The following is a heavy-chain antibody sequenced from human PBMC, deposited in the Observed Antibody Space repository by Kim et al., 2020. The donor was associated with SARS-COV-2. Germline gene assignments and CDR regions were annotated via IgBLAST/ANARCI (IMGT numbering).Heavy chain of an antibody. Sequence: GGSLRLSCAASGFTFSSYGMHWVRQAPGKGLEWVAVISYDGSNKYYADSVKGRFTISRDXSKNTLYLQMNSLRAEDTAVYYCAKELSPSSGWDYWGQGTL. CDR1: GFTFSSYG. D-gene: IGHD6-19*01. CDR3: AKELSPSSGWDY. V-gene: IGHV3-30*18. J-gene: IGHJ4*02. CDR2: ISYDGSNK.